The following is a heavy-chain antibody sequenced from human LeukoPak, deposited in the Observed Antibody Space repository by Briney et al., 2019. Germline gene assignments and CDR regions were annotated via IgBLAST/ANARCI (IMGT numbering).Heavy chain of an antibody. J-gene: IGHJ4*02. Sequence: SVKVSCKASGGTFSSYAISWVRQAPGQGLEWMGGIIPIFGTANYAQKFQGRVTITADESTSTAYMELNRLRSDDTAVYYCANQYGSSWRYNYWGQGTLVTVSS. CDR3: ANQYGSSWRYNY. D-gene: IGHD6-13*01. CDR1: GGTFSSYA. V-gene: IGHV1-69*13. CDR2: IIPIFGTA.